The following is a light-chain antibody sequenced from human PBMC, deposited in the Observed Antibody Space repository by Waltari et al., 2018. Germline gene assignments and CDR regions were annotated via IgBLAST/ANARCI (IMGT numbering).Light chain of an antibody. V-gene: IGLV3-19*01. Sequence: SSELTQDPGVSVALGQTVRITCQGDSLTTYYPSWYQQKPGQAPLLVLYGDNKRPSWIPDRFSGPTAGNTAALTIPGAQAEDEADYYCNSRDTTDNHLLFGGGTKLTVL. CDR2: GDN. CDR1: SLTTYY. CDR3: NSRDTTDNHLL. J-gene: IGLJ3*02.